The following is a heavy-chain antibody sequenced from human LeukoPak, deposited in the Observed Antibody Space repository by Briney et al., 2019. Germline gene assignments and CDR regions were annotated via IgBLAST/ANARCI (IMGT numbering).Heavy chain of an antibody. Sequence: SETLSLTCTVSGGSINSYYWSWIRQPPGKGMECIGHIYYTGSTYYKHSLESRVTISVDTAKNQISLKLSSVTAADTAVYYCARYEEFSTGYSASSPRHYFDHWGQGTLVTVSS. CDR1: GGSINSYY. CDR2: IYYTGST. CDR3: ARYEEFSTGYSASSPRHYFDH. J-gene: IGHJ4*02. D-gene: IGHD3/OR15-3a*01. V-gene: IGHV4-59*01.